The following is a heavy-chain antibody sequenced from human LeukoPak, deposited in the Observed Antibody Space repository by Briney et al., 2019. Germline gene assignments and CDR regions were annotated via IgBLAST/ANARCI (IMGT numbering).Heavy chain of an antibody. CDR2: IWYDGSNK. CDR1: GFTFRSYG. Sequence: GGSLRLSCAASGFTFRSYGMHWVREAPGKGLEDVAVIWYDGSNKYYADSVKGRFTISRHNSKNTLYLPMNSMRAEDTAVYYCGRDGAMVRGVMDNWGQGTLVTVSS. V-gene: IGHV3-33*08. CDR3: GRDGAMVRGVMDN. D-gene: IGHD3-10*01. J-gene: IGHJ4*02.